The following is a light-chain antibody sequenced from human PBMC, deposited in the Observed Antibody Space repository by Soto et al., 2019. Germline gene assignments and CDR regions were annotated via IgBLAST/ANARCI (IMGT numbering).Light chain of an antibody. CDR3: SSYTSSSTPFYV. Sequence: QYALTQPASVSGSPGQSITISCTGTSSDVGGYNYVSWYQQHPGKAPKLMIYEVNNRPSGVSNRFSGSKSGNTASLTISGLQAEDEADYYCSSYTSSSTPFYVFGTGTKLTVL. CDR2: EVN. CDR1: SSDVGGYNY. V-gene: IGLV2-14*01. J-gene: IGLJ1*01.